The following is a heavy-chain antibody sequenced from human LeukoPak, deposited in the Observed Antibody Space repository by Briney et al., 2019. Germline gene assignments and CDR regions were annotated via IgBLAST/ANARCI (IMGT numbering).Heavy chain of an antibody. CDR2: IYSGGST. CDR1: GFTFSSYW. V-gene: IGHV3-66*01. J-gene: IGHJ4*02. D-gene: IGHD1-1*01. Sequence: GGSLRLSCAASGFTFSSYWMSWVRQPPGKGLEWVSLIYSGGSTYYADSVKGRFTISRDKSKNMLYLQMNSLRAEDTAVYYCARGEYNWNARHFDYWGQGTLVTVSS. CDR3: ARGEYNWNARHFDY.